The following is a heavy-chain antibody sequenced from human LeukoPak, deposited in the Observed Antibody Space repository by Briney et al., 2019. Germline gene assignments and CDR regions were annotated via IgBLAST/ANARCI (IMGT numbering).Heavy chain of an antibody. CDR2: ITGSSTTI. CDR3: AKPYSYGSGSYDY. V-gene: IGHV3-23*01. J-gene: IGHJ4*02. Sequence: PGGSLRLSCVASGFTFSNSDMSWVRQAPGKGLEWLSVITGSSTTIVDADSVKGRFTISRDNSKNTLYLQMNSLRAEDTAVYYCAKPYSYGSGSYDYWGQGTLVTVSS. D-gene: IGHD3-10*01. CDR1: GFTFSNSD.